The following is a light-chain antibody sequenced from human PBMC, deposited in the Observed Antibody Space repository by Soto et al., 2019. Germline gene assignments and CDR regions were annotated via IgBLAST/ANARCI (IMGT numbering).Light chain of an antibody. J-gene: IGKJ5*01. CDR2: GTS. Sequence: EIVLTQSPVTLSLSPGERATLSCRASQTVSRSYLAWYQQRPGQAPRLLISGTSRRATGIPDRFSGGGSGTDFTLTISRLEPEDFALYYCQQYDSSPITFGQGTRLEIK. V-gene: IGKV3-20*01. CDR3: QQYDSSPIT. CDR1: QTVSRSY.